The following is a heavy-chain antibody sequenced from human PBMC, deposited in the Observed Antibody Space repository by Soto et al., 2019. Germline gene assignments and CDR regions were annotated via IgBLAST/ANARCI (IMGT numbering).Heavy chain of an antibody. CDR1: GGTFSSYA. V-gene: IGHV1-69*13. D-gene: IGHD5-12*01. Sequence: SVKVSCKASGGTFSSYAISWVRQAPGQGLEWMGGIIPIFGTANYAQKFQGRVTITADESTSTAYMELSSLRSEDTAVYYCATRNYRGYDYPSWWFDPWGQGTLVTVSS. J-gene: IGHJ5*02. CDR2: IIPIFGTA. CDR3: ATRNYRGYDYPSWWFDP.